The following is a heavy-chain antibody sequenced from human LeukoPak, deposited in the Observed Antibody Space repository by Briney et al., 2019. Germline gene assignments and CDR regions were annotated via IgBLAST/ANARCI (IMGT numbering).Heavy chain of an antibody. CDR2: ISAYNGKT. CDR3: AREGDGYRRGFDY. J-gene: IGHJ4*02. V-gene: IGHV1-18*01. D-gene: IGHD5-24*01. CDR1: DYTFTNYG. Sequence: ASVKVSCKASDYTFTNYGVSWVRQAPGQGLEWMGWISAYNGKTYYAQKFQGRVTMTRDTSTSTVYMELSSLRSEDTAVYYCAREGDGYRRGFDYWGQGTLVTVSS.